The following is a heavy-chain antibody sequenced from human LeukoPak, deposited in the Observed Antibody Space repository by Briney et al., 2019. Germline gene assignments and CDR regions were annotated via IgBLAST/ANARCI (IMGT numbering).Heavy chain of an antibody. J-gene: IGHJ4*02. CDR3: ARSPGDYVWGSYRYFDY. CDR1: GGSVSSGSYY. CDR2: IYYSGST. D-gene: IGHD3-16*02. V-gene: IGHV4-61*01. Sequence: PSETLSLTCTVSGGSVSSGSYYWSWIRRPPGKGLEWIGYIYYSGSTNYNPSLKSRVTISVDTSKNQFSLKLSSVTAADTAVYYCARSPGDYVWGSYRYFDYWGQGTLVTVSS.